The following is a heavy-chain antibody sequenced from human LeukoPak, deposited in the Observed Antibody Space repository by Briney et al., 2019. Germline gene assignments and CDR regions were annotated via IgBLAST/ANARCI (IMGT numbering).Heavy chain of an antibody. J-gene: IGHJ4*02. D-gene: IGHD1-20*01. CDR2: IKQDGSEK. V-gene: IGHV3-7*01. CDR1: GFTFSSYE. CDR3: LTGTTSPY. Sequence: GGSLRLSCAASGFTFSSYEMNWVRQAPGKGLEWVANIKQDGSEKYYVDSVKGRFTISRDNAKNSLYLQMNSLRAEDTAVYYCLTGTTSPYWGQGTLVTVSS.